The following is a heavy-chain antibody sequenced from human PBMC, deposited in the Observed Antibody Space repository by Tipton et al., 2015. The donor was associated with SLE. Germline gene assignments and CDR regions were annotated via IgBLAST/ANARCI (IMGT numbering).Heavy chain of an antibody. D-gene: IGHD3-9*01. CDR2: IYHSGST. CDR1: GGSISSGGYS. CDR3: ARLSPLAGWYYFDY. J-gene: IGHJ4*02. Sequence: TLSLTCAVSGGSISSGGYSWNWIRQPPGKGLEWIGYIYHSGSTSYNPSLKSRVTISVDRSKNQFSLKVNSVTAADTAVYYCARLSPLAGWYYFDYWGQGTLVTVSS. V-gene: IGHV4-30-2*02.